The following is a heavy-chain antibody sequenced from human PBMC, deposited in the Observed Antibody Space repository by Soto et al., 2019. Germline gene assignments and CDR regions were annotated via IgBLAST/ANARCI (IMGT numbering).Heavy chain of an antibody. CDR1: GYTFTSYY. D-gene: IGHD2-21*02. Sequence: QVQLVQSGAEVKKPGASVKVSCKASGYTFTSYYIHWVRQAPGQGLEWMGIINPSGGSTSYAQMCXXXVTMTRDTSTXXVXMXXSSLRSEDTAVYYCARADAYCGGDCYSYYYYGMDVWGQGTTVTVSS. CDR3: ARADAYCGGDCYSYYYYGMDV. CDR2: INPSGGST. J-gene: IGHJ6*02. V-gene: IGHV1-46*01.